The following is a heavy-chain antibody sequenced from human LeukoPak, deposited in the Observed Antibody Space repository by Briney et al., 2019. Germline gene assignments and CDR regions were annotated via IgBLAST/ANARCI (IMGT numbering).Heavy chain of an antibody. CDR2: INPNSGGT. CDR3: ARENIVGATTWFDP. V-gene: IGHV1-2*02. CDR1: GYTFTGYY. Sequence: APVKVSCKASGYTFTGYYMHWVRQAPGQGLEWMGWINPNSGGTNYAQKFQGRVTMTRDTSISTAYMELSRLRSDDTAVYYCARENIVGATTWFDPWGQGTLVTVSS. J-gene: IGHJ5*02. D-gene: IGHD1-26*01.